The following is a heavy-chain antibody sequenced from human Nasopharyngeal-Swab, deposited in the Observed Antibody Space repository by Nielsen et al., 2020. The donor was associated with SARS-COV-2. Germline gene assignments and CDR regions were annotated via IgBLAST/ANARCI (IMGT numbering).Heavy chain of an antibody. V-gene: IGHV3-74*01. Sequence: GESLKISCAASGFTFSSYWMHWVRQAPGKGLVWVSRINSDGSSTSYADSVKGRFTISRDNAKNTLYLQMNSLRAEDTAVYYCARDWESSVFDYWGQGTLVTVSS. CDR2: INSDGSST. J-gene: IGHJ4*02. CDR1: GFTFSSYW. CDR3: ARDWESSVFDY. D-gene: IGHD3-16*01.